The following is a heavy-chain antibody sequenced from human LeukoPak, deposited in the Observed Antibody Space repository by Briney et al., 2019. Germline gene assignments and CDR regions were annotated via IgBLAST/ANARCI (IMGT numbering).Heavy chain of an antibody. CDR3: ARTENYYDSSGYYLNDY. CDR1: GFTVSSNY. CDR2: IYSGGST. Sequence: GGSLRLSCAASGFTVSSNYMSWVRQAPGKGLEWVSVIYSGGSTYYADSVKGRFTISRDNSKNTLYLQMNSLRAADTAVYYCARTENYYDSSGYYLNDYWGQGTLVTVSS. V-gene: IGHV3-53*01. D-gene: IGHD3-22*01. J-gene: IGHJ4*02.